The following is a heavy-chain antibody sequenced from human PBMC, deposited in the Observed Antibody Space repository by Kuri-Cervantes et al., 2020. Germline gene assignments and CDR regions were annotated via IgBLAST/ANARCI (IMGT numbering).Heavy chain of an antibody. J-gene: IGHJ3*02. V-gene: IGHV3-48*01. Sequence: GESLKISCAASGFTFSSYSMNWVRQAPGKGLEWVSYISSSSSTIYYADSVKGRFTISRDNAKNSLYLQMNSLRAEDTAVYYCARSSGYYPDAFDIWGQGTMVTVSS. CDR3: ARSSGYYPDAFDI. CDR1: GFTFSSYS. D-gene: IGHD3-22*01. CDR2: ISSSSSTI.